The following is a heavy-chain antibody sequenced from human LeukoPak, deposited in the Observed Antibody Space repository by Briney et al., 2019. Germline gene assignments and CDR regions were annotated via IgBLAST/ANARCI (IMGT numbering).Heavy chain of an antibody. CDR2: IYYSGST. Sequence: SETLSLTCTVSGGSISSYYWSWIRQPPGKGLEWIGSIYYSGSTYYNPSLKSRVTISVDTSKNQFSLKLSSVTAADTAVYYCARLMSFGGDYYFDYWGQGTLVTVSS. CDR1: GGSISSYY. CDR3: ARLMSFGGDYYFDY. V-gene: IGHV4-59*05. D-gene: IGHD3-3*01. J-gene: IGHJ4*02.